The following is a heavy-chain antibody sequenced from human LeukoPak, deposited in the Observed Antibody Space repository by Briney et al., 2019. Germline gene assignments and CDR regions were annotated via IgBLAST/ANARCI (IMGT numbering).Heavy chain of an antibody. CDR2: IYYTGGT. CDR3: ARHGIDYYDSSGYSNWFDP. V-gene: IGHV4-59*08. Sequence: SETLSLTCTVSGGSISPFYWNWIRQPPGKGLEWIGYIYYTGGTSYSPSLNSRATISVDTSKNQFSLKLTSMTAADTATYYCARHGIDYYDSSGYSNWFDPWGQGTLVTVSS. J-gene: IGHJ5*02. CDR1: GGSISPFY. D-gene: IGHD3-22*01.